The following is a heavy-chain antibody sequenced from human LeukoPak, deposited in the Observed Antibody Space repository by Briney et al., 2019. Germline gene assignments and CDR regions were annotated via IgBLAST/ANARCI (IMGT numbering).Heavy chain of an antibody. J-gene: IGHJ4*02. D-gene: IGHD2/OR15-2a*01. Sequence: ASVKVSCKASGYTFTSYYIHWVRQAPGQGLEWLAVINPRGGNTDYAQKFQRRVTMTRDTSTSTVYMELSSLTSEDTALYYCARVRNGFYAESYDYWGQGTLVTVSS. V-gene: IGHV1-46*01. CDR1: GYTFTSYY. CDR3: ARVRNGFYAESYDY. CDR2: INPRGGNT.